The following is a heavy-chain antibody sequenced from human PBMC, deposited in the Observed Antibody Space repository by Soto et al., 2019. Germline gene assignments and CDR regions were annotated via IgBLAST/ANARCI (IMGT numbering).Heavy chain of an antibody. CDR1: GGSISSGGYS. CDR3: ARGGVDYYDSSGYYFSPYYFDY. CDR2: IYHSGST. J-gene: IGHJ4*02. Sequence: SETLSLTCAVSGGSISSGGYSWGWIRQPPGKGLERIGYIYHSGSTYYNPSLKSRVTISVDRSKNQFSLKLSSVTAADTAVYYCARGGVDYYDSSGYYFSPYYFDYWGQGTLVTVSS. V-gene: IGHV4-30-2*01. D-gene: IGHD3-22*01.